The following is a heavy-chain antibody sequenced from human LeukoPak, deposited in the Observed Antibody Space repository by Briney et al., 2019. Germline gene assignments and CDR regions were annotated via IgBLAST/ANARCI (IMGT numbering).Heavy chain of an antibody. J-gene: IGHJ5*02. D-gene: IGHD3-9*01. CDR1: GFTVSNNY. Sequence: PGGSLRLSCAASGFTVSNNYMSWVRQAPGKGLEWVSIIYNGGSTYYADSVKGRFTISRDNSKNTLYLQMNSLRAEDTAVYHCAKGLMSGYYDILTGLAWGQGTLVTVSS. CDR2: IYNGGST. CDR3: AKGLMSGYYDILTGLA. V-gene: IGHV3-53*01.